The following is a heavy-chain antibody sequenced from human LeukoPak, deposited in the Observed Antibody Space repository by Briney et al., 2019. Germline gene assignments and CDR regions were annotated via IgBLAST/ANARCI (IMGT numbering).Heavy chain of an antibody. V-gene: IGHV5-51*01. J-gene: IGHJ6*02. CDR2: INPGDSDT. Sequence: GASLQISCKGSGYSFTSYWIAWVRQMPGKGLEWMGIINPGDSDTRYSPSFQGQVTISADKSISTAYLQWSSLKASDTAMYYCARHWERRWFGEFYYYYGMDVWGQGTTVTVSS. CDR3: ARHWERRWFGEFYYYYGMDV. CDR1: GYSFTSYW. D-gene: IGHD3-10*01.